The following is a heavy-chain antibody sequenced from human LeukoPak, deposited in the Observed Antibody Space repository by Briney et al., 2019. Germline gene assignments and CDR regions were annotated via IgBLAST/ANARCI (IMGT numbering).Heavy chain of an antibody. CDR2: VDPEDGET. CDR1: GYTFTGYY. J-gene: IGHJ3*02. CDR3: ATGKGAFDI. V-gene: IGHV1-69-2*01. Sequence: AASVKVSCKASGYTFTGYYMHWVRQAPGQGLEWMGLVDPEDGETIYAEKFQGRVTITADTSTDTAYMELSSLRSEDTAVYYCATGKGAFDIWGQGTMVTVSS.